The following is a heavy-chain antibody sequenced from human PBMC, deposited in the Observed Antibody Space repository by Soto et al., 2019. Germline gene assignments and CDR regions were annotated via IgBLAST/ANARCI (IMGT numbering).Heavy chain of an antibody. CDR3: AKTPRRYCSSTSCSEGLIFDY. V-gene: IGHV3-30*18. J-gene: IGHJ4*02. D-gene: IGHD2-2*01. CDR2: ISYDGSNK. Sequence: QVQLVESGGGVVQPGRSLRLSCAASGFTFSSYGMHWVRQAPGKGLEWVAVISYDGSNKYYADSVKGRFTISKDNSRNALYLQMNSLRAVDTAVYYCAKTPRRYCSSTSCSEGLIFDYWGQGTLVTVSS. CDR1: GFTFSSYG.